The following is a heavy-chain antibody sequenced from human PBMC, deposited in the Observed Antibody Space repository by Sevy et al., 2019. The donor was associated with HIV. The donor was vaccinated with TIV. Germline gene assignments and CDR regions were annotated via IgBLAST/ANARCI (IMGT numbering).Heavy chain of an antibody. D-gene: IGHD3-22*01. Sequence: ASVKVSCKASGGTFSSYAFHWVRQAPGQGLEWMAGIIAMFGTSDYAQNLQGRVTITADPSTSTVYMELSSLRSEDTAIYYCARGIPLILGGGYYFDYWGQGTLVTVSS. CDR3: ARGIPLILGGGYYFDY. CDR2: IIAMFGTS. V-gene: IGHV1-69*13. CDR1: GGTFSSYA. J-gene: IGHJ4*02.